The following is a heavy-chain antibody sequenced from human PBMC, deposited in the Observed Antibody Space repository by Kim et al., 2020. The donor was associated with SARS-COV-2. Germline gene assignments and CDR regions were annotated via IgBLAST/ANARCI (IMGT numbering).Heavy chain of an antibody. CDR1: GGSVSSDSYY. D-gene: IGHD2-2*01. J-gene: IGHJ6*02. CDR3: ARDGGVASAHCTSTICYRWRGMDV. Sequence: SETLSLTCSVSGGSVSSDSYYWTWIRLPPGKGLEWIGTIYYNGNTNYNPSLKSRVTMSVDTSTNQVSLKVNSVTAADPSVYYCARDGGVASAHCTSTICYRWRGMDVWGHGTTVTVFS. V-gene: IGHV4-61*01. CDR2: IYYNGNT.